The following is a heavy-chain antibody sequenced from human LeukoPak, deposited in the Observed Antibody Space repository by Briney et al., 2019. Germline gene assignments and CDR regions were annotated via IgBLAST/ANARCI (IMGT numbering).Heavy chain of an antibody. CDR1: GFSFNNYV. D-gene: IGHD3-16*01. J-gene: IGHJ4*02. V-gene: IGHV3-23*01. CDR3: ARDPLISATAYYFDY. CDR2: ISGSGDST. Sequence: PGGSLRLSCAASGFSFNNYVMTWVRQAPGKGLDWFSAISGSGDSTYYADSVKGRFTISRDSSKSTMYLQMTSLTAEDTAVYYCARDPLISATAYYFDYWGQGTLVTVSS.